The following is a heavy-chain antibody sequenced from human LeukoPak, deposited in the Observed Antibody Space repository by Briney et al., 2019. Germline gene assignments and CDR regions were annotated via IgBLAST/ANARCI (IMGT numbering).Heavy chain of an antibody. V-gene: IGHV3-21*01. D-gene: IGHD2-15*01. CDR1: GFNFSSQT. CDR3: ARFLMASAATDY. Sequence: PGGSLRLSCSTSGFNFSSQTMNWVRQAPRKGLEWVSSIDPSSTWIYHADSVKGRLTISRDNAKNSLYLQMNSLRAEDTAVYYCARFLMASAATDYWGQGTLVTVSS. J-gene: IGHJ4*02. CDR2: IDPSSTWI.